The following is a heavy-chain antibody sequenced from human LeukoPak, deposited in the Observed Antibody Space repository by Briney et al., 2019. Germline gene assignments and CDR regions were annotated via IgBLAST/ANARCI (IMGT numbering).Heavy chain of an antibody. Sequence: SETLSLTCTVSGGSISSYYWSWIRQPPGRGLEWIGYIYYSGSTNYNPSLKSRVTISVDTSKNQFSLKLSSVTAADTAVYYCASEGGSYPASLTNWGQGTLVTVSS. V-gene: IGHV4-59*01. D-gene: IGHD1-26*01. CDR1: GGSISSYY. CDR2: IYYSGST. CDR3: ASEGGSYPASLTN. J-gene: IGHJ4*02.